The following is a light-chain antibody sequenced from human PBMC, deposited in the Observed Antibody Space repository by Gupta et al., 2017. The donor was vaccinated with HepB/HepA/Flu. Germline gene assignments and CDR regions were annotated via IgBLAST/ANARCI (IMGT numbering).Light chain of an antibody. J-gene: IGKJ5*01. Sequence: DIQMTQSPSSVPASVGDRVTITCRASQDINNWLAWYQQKPGKAPKLLIYASSSLQSGTPSRFSGSGSGTDFTLTISSLQPEDFATYYCQQANSFPVTFGQGTRLEIK. CDR2: ASS. CDR3: QQANSFPVT. CDR1: QDINNW. V-gene: IGKV1-12*01.